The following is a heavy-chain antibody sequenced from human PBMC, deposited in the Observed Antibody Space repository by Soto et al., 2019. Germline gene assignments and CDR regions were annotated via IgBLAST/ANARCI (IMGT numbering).Heavy chain of an antibody. D-gene: IGHD6-19*01. V-gene: IGHV1-3*01. CDR3: ARPAVAGGVGGYWYFDL. CDR1: GYTFTSYA. Sequence: QVQLVQSGAEVKKPGASVKVSCKASGYTFTSYAMHWVRQAPGQRLEWMGWINAGNGNTKYSQKFQGRVTITRDTSASTAYMELSSLRSEDTAVYYCARPAVAGGVGGYWYFDLWGRGTLVTVSS. CDR2: INAGNGNT. J-gene: IGHJ2*01.